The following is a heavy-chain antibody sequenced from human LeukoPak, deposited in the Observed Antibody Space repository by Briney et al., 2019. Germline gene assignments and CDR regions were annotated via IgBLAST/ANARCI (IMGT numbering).Heavy chain of an antibody. CDR2: IRSKAYGGTT. V-gene: IGHV3-49*04. J-gene: IGHJ4*02. CDR3: TRDRSRGYVPYCGGDCYSDY. CDR1: GFTFGDYA. Sequence: GGSLRLSCTASGFTFGDYAMSWVREAPGKGLEWVGFIRSKAYGGTTEYAESVKGRFTISRDDSKSIAYLQMNSLKTEDTAVYYCTRDRSRGYVPYCGGDCYSDYWGQGTLVTVSS. D-gene: IGHD2-21*02.